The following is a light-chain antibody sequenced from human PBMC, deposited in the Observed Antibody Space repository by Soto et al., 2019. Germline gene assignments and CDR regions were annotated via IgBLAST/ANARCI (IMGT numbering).Light chain of an antibody. J-gene: IGKJ5*01. CDR1: QDISKW. CDR2: TAS. V-gene: IGKV1D-12*01. Sequence: DIHMTQSPSSVSASVGHMFTITCRASQDISKWIAWYQQKHGRAPKLLIHTASTIQREVPSRFSVSGSGTDFTLTISSLQPEDFETYYCQEAYSFTVTFGLGTGLEIK. CDR3: QEAYSFTVT.